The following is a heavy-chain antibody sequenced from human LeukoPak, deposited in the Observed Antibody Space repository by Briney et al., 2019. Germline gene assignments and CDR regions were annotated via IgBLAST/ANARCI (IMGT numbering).Heavy chain of an antibody. CDR1: GFTFRNVW. D-gene: IGHD3-16*01. V-gene: IGHV3-15*01. CDR2: IISKTDGGTT. J-gene: IGHJ4*02. CDR3: TTESYDT. Sequence: GGSLRLSCAASGFTFRNVWMSWVRQAPGKGLEWVGRIISKTDGGTTDYASPVKGRFTISRDDSKNTLYLRMNSLKTEDTAVYYCTTESYDTWGQGTLVTVSS.